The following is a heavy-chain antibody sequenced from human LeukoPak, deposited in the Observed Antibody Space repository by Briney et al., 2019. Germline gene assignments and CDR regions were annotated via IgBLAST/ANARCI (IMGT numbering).Heavy chain of an antibody. V-gene: IGHV3-11*05. CDR3: ARDHVYGGADY. CDR1: GFTFSDYY. D-gene: IGHD5/OR15-5a*01. J-gene: IGHJ4*02. CDR2: ISSSTGYT. Sequence: GGSLRLSCAASGFTFSDYYMSWIRQAPGRRLEWISYISSSTGYTSYADSVKGRFTISRDNAKNSLYLQMNSPRTEDTALYYCARDHVYGGADYWGQGTLVTVSS.